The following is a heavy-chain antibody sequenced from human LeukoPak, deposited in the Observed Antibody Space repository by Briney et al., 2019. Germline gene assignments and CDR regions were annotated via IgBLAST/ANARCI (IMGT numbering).Heavy chain of an antibody. D-gene: IGHD1-1*01. Sequence: PSETLSLTCTVSGYSLTSGYYWGWIRQPPGKGLEWIASIFYSGSTFYNPSLKSRVTISVDTSKNQFSLKLSSVTAADTAVYYCARVFEETTGTTWPLDAFDIWGQGTMVTVSS. CDR3: ARVFEETTGTTWPLDAFDI. CDR1: GYSLTSGYY. V-gene: IGHV4-38-2*02. J-gene: IGHJ3*02. CDR2: IFYSGST.